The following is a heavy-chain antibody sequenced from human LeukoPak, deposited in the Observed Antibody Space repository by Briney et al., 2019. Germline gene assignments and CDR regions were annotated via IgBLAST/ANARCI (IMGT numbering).Heavy chain of an antibody. Sequence: QPGGSLRLSCAASGFTFSNFWMHWVRQAPGKGLVWVALIYGDGSFTRYADSVKGRFTISRDNAKNTVYLQMNSLRAEDTAVYYCARDSYKRYYYGMDVWGQGTTVTVSS. D-gene: IGHD1-14*01. CDR3: ARDSYKRYYYGMDV. V-gene: IGHV3-74*01. CDR2: IYGDGSFT. CDR1: GFTFSNFW. J-gene: IGHJ6*02.